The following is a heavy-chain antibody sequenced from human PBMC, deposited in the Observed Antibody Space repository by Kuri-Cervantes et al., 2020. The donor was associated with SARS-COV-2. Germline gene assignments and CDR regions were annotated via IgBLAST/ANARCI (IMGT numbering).Heavy chain of an antibody. CDR1: GGSFSGYY. Sequence: SQTLSHTCAGYGGSFSGYYWSWIRQPPGKGLEWIAEINHSGSTNYNTSLKSRVTLSVYTSKNQFSLKLSSVTAEDTAVYYFARGYCSGGSCCLRWLFAFDIWGQGTMVTVSS. CDR3: ARGYCSGGSCCLRWLFAFDI. D-gene: IGHD2-15*01. J-gene: IGHJ3*02. V-gene: IGHV4-34*01. CDR2: INHSGST.